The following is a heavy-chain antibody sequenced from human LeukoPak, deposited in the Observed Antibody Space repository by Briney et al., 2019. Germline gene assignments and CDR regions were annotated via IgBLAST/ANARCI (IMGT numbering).Heavy chain of an antibody. CDR3: ARGQKDIAAAGTTFDY. Sequence: ASVKVSCKASGYTFTSYDINWVRQATGQGLEWTGWMNPNSGNTGYAQKFQGRVTMTRNTSISTAYMELSSLRSEDTAVYYCARGQKDIAAAGTTFDYWGQGTLVTVSS. D-gene: IGHD6-13*01. CDR2: MNPNSGNT. CDR1: GYTFTSYD. J-gene: IGHJ4*02. V-gene: IGHV1-8*01.